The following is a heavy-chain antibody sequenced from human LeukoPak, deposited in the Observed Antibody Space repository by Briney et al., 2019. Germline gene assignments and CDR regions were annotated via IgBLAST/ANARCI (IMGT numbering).Heavy chain of an antibody. CDR3: AREGPYSSRAGGWAY. D-gene: IGHD6-13*01. CDR1: GYTFTSYG. CDR2: ISAYNGNT. Sequence: ASVKVSCKASGYTFTSYGISWVRQAPGQGLEWMGWISAYNGNTNYAQKLQGRVTMTTDTSTSTAYMELRSLRSDDTAVYYCAREGPYSSRAGGWAYWGQGTLVTVSS. J-gene: IGHJ4*02. V-gene: IGHV1-18*01.